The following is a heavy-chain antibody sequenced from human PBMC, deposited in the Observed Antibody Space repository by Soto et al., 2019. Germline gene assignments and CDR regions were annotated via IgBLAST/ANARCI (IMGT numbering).Heavy chain of an antibody. CDR2: ISYSGST. Sequence: SETLSLTCTVSGGSIISDYWSWIRQPPGKGLEWIGYISYSGSTNYNPSLKSLVTISVDTSKNQFSLKLFSVTAADTAVYYCARVLSGSSLFDYWGQGILVTVSS. CDR1: GGSIISDY. J-gene: IGHJ4*02. V-gene: IGHV4-59*01. CDR3: ARVLSGSSLFDY. D-gene: IGHD1-26*01.